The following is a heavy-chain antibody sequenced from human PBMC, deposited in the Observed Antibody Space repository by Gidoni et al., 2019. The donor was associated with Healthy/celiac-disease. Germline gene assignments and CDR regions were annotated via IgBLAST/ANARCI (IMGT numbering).Heavy chain of an antibody. CDR1: GGSISSSSYY. CDR2: IYYSGST. Sequence: QLQLQASGPVLSKPSETLSLTCTVSGGSISSSSYYWGWIRQPPGKGLEWIGSIYYSGSTYYNPSLKSRVTISVDTSKNQFSLKLSSVTAADTAVYYCARHGGGSGRFFDYWGQGTLVTVSS. V-gene: IGHV4-39*01. D-gene: IGHD6-19*01. CDR3: ARHGGGSGRFFDY. J-gene: IGHJ4*02.